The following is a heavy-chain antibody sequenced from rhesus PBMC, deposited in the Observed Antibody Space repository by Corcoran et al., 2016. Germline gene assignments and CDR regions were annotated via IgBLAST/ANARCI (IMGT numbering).Heavy chain of an antibody. V-gene: IGHV4-122*02. J-gene: IGHJ4*01. CDR2: ITYSGST. CDR3: ARDFESRFDY. CDR1: GGSISSGYYY. Sequence: QVQLQESGPGLVKPSETLSLTCAVSGGSISSGYYYWSWIRQPPGKGLVWIGYITYSGSTSYNPSLKSRVTISRDTSKNQFSLKLSSVTAADTAVYYCARDFESRFDYWGQGVLVTVSS.